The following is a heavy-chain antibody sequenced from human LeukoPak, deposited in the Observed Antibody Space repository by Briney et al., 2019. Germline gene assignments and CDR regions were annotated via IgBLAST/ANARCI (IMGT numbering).Heavy chain of an antibody. D-gene: IGHD4-17*01. Sequence: GGSLRLSCAASGFTFSSYGMHWVRQAPGKGLEWVAFIRYDGSNKYYADSVKGRFTISRDNAKNSLYLQMNSLRAEDTAVYYCASTVPFDYWGQGTLVTVSS. CDR1: GFTFSSYG. J-gene: IGHJ4*02. CDR3: ASTVPFDY. CDR2: IRYDGSNK. V-gene: IGHV3-30*02.